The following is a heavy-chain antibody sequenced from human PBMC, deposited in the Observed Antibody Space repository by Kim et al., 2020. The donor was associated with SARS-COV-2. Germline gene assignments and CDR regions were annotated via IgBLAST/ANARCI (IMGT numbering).Heavy chain of an antibody. D-gene: IGHD6-13*01. V-gene: IGHV3-74*01. Sequence: GGSLRLSCAASGFSFSSYWMHWVRQAPGKGLVWVSRIYSDGTTTNYADSVKGRSTISRDNAKNTVYWVMSSLRAEDTAVYYCARGGNSSSRRAVDCWGQGTSVTVSS. J-gene: IGHJ4*02. CDR1: GFSFSSYW. CDR2: IYSDGTTT. CDR3: ARGGNSSSRRAVDC.